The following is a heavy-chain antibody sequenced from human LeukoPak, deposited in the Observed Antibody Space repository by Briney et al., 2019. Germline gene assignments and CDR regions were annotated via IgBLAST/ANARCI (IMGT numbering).Heavy chain of an antibody. V-gene: IGHV4-34*01. D-gene: IGHD3-10*01. CDR3: AKPSNYYGSATDAFDF. CDR2: INHSGST. J-gene: IGHJ3*01. Sequence: SETLSLTCAVYGGSFSGYYWSWIRQPPGKGLEWIGEINHSGSTYHNPSLKSRVTISVDTSKNHFSLKLNSVTAADTAVYYCAKPSNYYGSATDAFDFWGQGTMVTVSS. CDR1: GGSFSGYY.